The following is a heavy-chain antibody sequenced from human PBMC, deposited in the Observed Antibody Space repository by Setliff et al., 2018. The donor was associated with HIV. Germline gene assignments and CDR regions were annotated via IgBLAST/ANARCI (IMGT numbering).Heavy chain of an antibody. J-gene: IGHJ6*03. CDR1: GDSLAGSPYS. CDR2: LFHTGSS. CDR3: ARLGDNSDWRSNYFFYYMDV. V-gene: IGHV4-39*01. Sequence: SETLSLTCTVSGDSLAGSPYSWGWVRQPPGQGLEWLGNLFHTGSSYFNPSLKSRLTMSVDTSKNRFSLSLISMTAADSAVYYCARLGDNSDWRSNYFFYYMDVWGKGTTVTVSS. D-gene: IGHD3-22*01.